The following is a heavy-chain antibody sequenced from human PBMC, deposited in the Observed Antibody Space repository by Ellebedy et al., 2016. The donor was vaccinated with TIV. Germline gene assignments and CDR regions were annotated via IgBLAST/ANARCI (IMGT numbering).Heavy chain of an antibody. J-gene: IGHJ4*02. CDR1: GGSISSYY. D-gene: IGHD6-13*01. V-gene: IGHV4-59*01. CDR2: IYYSGST. Sequence: SETLSLTCTVSGGSISSYYWSWIRQPPGKGLEWIGYIYYSGSTNYNPSLKSRVTISVDTSKNQFSLKLSPVTAADTAVYYCAGVRDGSRPFDYWGQGALVTVSS. CDR3: AGVRDGSRPFDY.